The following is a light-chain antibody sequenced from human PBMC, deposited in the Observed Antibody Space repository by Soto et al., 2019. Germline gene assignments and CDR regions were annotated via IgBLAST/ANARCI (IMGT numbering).Light chain of an antibody. J-gene: IGKJ2*01. CDR2: GTS. CDR3: QQYIDWPYT. Sequence: EIVLTQSPATLSVSPGEGAALSFRSSQAISNNLAWFQQKPAQAPRLLIYGTSTRAAGVPDTFSGSGSGTEFTLTIASLQSEDFAVYYCQQYIDWPYTFGQGTKLAI. V-gene: IGKV3-15*01. CDR1: QAISNN.